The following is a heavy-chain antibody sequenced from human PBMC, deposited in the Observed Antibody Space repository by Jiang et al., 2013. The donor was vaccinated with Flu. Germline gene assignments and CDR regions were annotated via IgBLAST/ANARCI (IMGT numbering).Heavy chain of an antibody. CDR3: ARATKRQWLGAFYFDS. D-gene: IGHD6-19*01. CDR1: GGSISSGDDY. CDR2: LFHTGHT. Sequence: GPGLVKPSQTLSLTCTVSGGSISSGDDYWGWIRQSPGKGLEWIGNLFHTGHTYYNPSLESRFTMSVDTPKNQFFLRLTSVTVADTAKYFCARATKRQWLGAFYFDSWGQGTLLTVSS. V-gene: IGHV4-31*03. J-gene: IGHJ4*02.